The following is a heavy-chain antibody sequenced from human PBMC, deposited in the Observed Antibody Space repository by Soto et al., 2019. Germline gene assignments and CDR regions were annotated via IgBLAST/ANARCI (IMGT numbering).Heavy chain of an antibody. D-gene: IGHD2-15*01. CDR2: ISGRGGST. CDR3: AKFRIYCSGGSCYSSVYYGMDV. CDR1: GFTFSSYA. V-gene: IGHV3-23*01. J-gene: IGHJ6*02. Sequence: EVQLLESGGGLVQPGGSLRLSCAASGFTFSSYAMSWVRQAPGKGLEWVSAISGRGGSTYYADSVKGRFTISRDNSKNTLYLQMNSLRAEDTAVYYCAKFRIYCSGGSCYSSVYYGMDVWGQGTTVTVSS.